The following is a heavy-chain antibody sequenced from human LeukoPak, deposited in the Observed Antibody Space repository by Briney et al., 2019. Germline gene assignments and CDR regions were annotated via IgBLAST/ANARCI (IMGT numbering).Heavy chain of an antibody. CDR1: GDSISSGDYY. J-gene: IGHJ2*01. D-gene: IGHD2-2*01. CDR2: IYYSGST. Sequence: SQTLSLTCTVSGDSISSGDYYWSWIRQPPGKGLEWIGYIYYSGSTYYNPSLKSRVTISVDTSKNQFSLKLSSVTAADTAVYYCARAIVVVPAAIWYFDLWGRGTLVTVSS. V-gene: IGHV4-30-4*01. CDR3: ARAIVVVPAAIWYFDL.